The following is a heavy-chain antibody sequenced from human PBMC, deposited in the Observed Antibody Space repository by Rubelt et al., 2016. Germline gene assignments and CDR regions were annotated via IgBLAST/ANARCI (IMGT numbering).Heavy chain of an antibody. CDR3: AREGLYCSGGSCYYYYGMDV. D-gene: IGHD2-15*01. J-gene: IGHJ6*02. Sequence: ADSVKGRFTISRDNSKNTLYLQMNSLRAEDTAVYYCAREGLYCSGGSCYYYYGMDVWGQGTTVTVSS. V-gene: IGHV3-33*01.